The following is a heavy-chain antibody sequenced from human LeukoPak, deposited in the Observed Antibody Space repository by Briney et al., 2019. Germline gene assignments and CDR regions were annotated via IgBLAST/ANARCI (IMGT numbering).Heavy chain of an antibody. J-gene: IGHJ3*02. CDR1: GYTLTELS. Sequence: ASVKVSCKVSGYTLTELSMHWVRQAPGKGLEWMGGFDPEDGETIYAQKFQGRVTMTRDTSISTAYMELSRLRSDDTAVYYCASSNDAFDIWGQGTMVTVSS. D-gene: IGHD3-10*01. CDR3: ASSNDAFDI. CDR2: FDPEDGET. V-gene: IGHV1-24*01.